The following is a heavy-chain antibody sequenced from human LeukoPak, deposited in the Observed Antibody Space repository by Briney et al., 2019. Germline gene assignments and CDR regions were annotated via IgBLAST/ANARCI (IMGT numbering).Heavy chain of an antibody. Sequence: PGASVKVSCKASGYTFTSYGISWVRQAPGQGLEWMGRIIPILGIANYAQKFQGRVTITADKSTSTAYMELSSLRSEDTAVYYCARTPDYDILTGYYRYYFDYWGQGTLVTVSS. CDR2: IIPILGIA. J-gene: IGHJ4*02. CDR1: GYTFTSYG. CDR3: ARTPDYDILTGYYRYYFDY. V-gene: IGHV1-69*04. D-gene: IGHD3-9*01.